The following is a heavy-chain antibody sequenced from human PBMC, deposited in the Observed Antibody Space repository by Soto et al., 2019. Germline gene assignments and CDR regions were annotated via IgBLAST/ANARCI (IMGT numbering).Heavy chain of an antibody. CDR3: VREVTLAFDP. D-gene: IGHD4-4*01. Sequence: GGSLRLSCAASGFTFSSYWMSWVRQAPGKGLEWVANIKQDGSEKYYVDSVKGRFTISRDNAENSLYLQMNSLRVEDTAVYYCVREVTLAFDPWGQGTLVTVSS. CDR2: IKQDGSEK. CDR1: GFTFSSYW. V-gene: IGHV3-7*01. J-gene: IGHJ5*02.